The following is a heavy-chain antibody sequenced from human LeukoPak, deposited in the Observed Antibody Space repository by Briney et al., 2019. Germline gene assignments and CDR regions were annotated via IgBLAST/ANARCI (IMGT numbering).Heavy chain of an antibody. D-gene: IGHD3-10*01. CDR2: ISGSGGST. CDR3: AKLRVRGVIDY. CDR1: GFTFSSYG. V-gene: IGHV3-23*01. J-gene: IGHJ4*02. Sequence: GGSLRLSCAASGFTFSSYGMSWVRQAPGKGLEWVSVISGSGGSTYYADSVKGRFTISRDNSKNTLYLQMNSLRAEDTAVYYCAKLRVRGVIDYWGQGTLVTVSS.